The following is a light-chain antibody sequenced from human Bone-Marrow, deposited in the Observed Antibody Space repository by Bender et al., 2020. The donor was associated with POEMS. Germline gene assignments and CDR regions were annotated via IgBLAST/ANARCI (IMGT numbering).Light chain of an antibody. V-gene: IGLV3-1*01. J-gene: IGLJ2*01. Sequence: SYELTQPHSVSVSPGQTASITCSGDELGNKYVCWYQQRPGQSPVLVISQDFKRPRGIPERFSGPNSGNTAPLTIRGAKTGDEAEFYCQTGNSGTAGVFFGGGPRLTVL. CDR3: QTGNSGTAGVF. CDR2: QDF. CDR1: ELGNKY.